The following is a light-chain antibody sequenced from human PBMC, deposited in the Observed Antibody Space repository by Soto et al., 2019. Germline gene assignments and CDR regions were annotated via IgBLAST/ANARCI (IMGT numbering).Light chain of an antibody. V-gene: IGKV3-11*01. Sequence: EIVLTQSPATLCLSPGERATLSCRASQSVSKNLAWYQQKPGQAPRLLIHSATTRATGIPARFSGSGSGTEFTLTISSLEPEDFAVYYCQQRSNWPLITFGQGTRLEIK. CDR2: SAT. J-gene: IGKJ5*01. CDR1: QSVSKN. CDR3: QQRSNWPLIT.